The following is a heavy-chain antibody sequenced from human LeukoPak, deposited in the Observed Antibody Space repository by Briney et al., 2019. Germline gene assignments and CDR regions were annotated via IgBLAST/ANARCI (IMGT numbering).Heavy chain of an antibody. D-gene: IGHD2-2*01. Sequence: GGSLRLSCAASGFTFSSYWMHWVRQAPGKGLVWVSRINSDGSSTSYADSVEGRFTISRDNAKNTLYLQMNSLRAEDTAVYYCARDIVVVPATYGMDVWGQGTTVTVSS. CDR3: ARDIVVVPATYGMDV. CDR1: GFTFSSYW. CDR2: INSDGSST. J-gene: IGHJ6*02. V-gene: IGHV3-74*01.